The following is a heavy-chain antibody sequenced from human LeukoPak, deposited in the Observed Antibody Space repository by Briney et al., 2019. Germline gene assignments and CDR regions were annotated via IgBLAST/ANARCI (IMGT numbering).Heavy chain of an antibody. J-gene: IGHJ6*02. Sequence: GGSLRLSCAASGFTFNNYAMSWVRQAPGKGLEWVSAISNSGGATYYADSVKGRFTISRDNSKNTLFLHMNSLRVEDTAVYYCAKAAPAATKYYYGMVVWGQGTTVTVSS. CDR3: AKAAPAATKYYYGMVV. D-gene: IGHD2-2*01. CDR2: ISNSGGAT. V-gene: IGHV3-23*01. CDR1: GFTFNNYA.